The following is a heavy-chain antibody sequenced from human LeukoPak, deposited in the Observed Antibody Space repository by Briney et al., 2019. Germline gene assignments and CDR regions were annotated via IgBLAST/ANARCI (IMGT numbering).Heavy chain of an antibody. CDR1: GFTFSSYW. J-gene: IGHJ3*02. V-gene: IGHV3-74*01. D-gene: IGHD1-1*01. CDR3: SEDAVERAFDI. CDR2: VNSDGSYT. Sequence: GGSLRLSCAASGFTFSSYWMHWVRRAPGKGLVWFSCVNSDGSYTSYAASLKGRFTISRDNAKNKLYLQMNSLMAEDTAVYYCSEDAVERAFDIWGQGTMVTVSS.